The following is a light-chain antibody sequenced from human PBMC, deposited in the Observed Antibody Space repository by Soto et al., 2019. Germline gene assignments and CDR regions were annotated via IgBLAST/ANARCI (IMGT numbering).Light chain of an antibody. Sequence: DIVMTQSPLSLPVTPGEPASISCRSSQSLLHSNGYNYLDWYLQKPGQSPRLLIYLGSHRASGVPDRFSGSGSGTDFTLKISRVEAEDVGVYYCVQALQFPPEFTFGPGTKVDIK. CDR2: LGS. J-gene: IGKJ3*01. CDR1: QSLLHSNGYNY. CDR3: VQALQFPPEFT. V-gene: IGKV2-28*01.